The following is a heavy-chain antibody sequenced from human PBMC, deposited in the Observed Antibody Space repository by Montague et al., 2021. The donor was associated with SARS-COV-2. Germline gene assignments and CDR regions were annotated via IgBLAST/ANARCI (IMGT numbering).Heavy chain of an antibody. J-gene: IGHJ3*02. CDR2: IYYSGST. D-gene: IGHD5-12*01. V-gene: IGHV4-31*03. CDR1: GGSISSGGYY. Sequence: TLSLTCTVSGGSISSGGYYWSWIRRHPGKGLEWIGYIYYSGSTYYNPSLKSRVTISVDTSKNQFSLKLSSVTAADTAVYYCARDRYSGYVLDAFDIWGQGKMVPFSS. CDR3: ARDRYSGYVLDAFDI.